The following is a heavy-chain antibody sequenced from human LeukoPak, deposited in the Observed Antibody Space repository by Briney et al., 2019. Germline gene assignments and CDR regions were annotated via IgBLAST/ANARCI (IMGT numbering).Heavy chain of an antibody. CDR2: IRYDGSNK. CDR1: GFTFSSYG. Sequence: PGGSLRLSCAASGFTFSSYGIHWVRQAPGKGLEWVAFIRYDGSNKYYADSVKGRFTISRDNAKNSLYLQMNSLRAEDTAVYYCARDTPMGDYYYYMDVWGKGTTVTVSS. D-gene: IGHD1-26*01. J-gene: IGHJ6*03. CDR3: ARDTPMGDYYYYMDV. V-gene: IGHV3-30*02.